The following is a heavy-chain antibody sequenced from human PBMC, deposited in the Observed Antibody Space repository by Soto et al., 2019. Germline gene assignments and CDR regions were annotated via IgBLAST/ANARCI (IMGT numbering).Heavy chain of an antibody. D-gene: IGHD6-13*01. CDR3: AKGNGAADGRGAYFHS. V-gene: IGHV3-23*01. CDR1: GFTFRSYA. J-gene: IGHJ4*02. Sequence: QLLESGGGLVQPGGSLRLSCATSGFTFRSYAMSWVRQAPGKGLEWVSTITSSGGNTFYAGSVKGRFTISRDNSKSTLSLQINSLKAEDTAIYYCAKGNGAADGRGAYFHSWGQGTLVTVSS. CDR2: ITSSGGNT.